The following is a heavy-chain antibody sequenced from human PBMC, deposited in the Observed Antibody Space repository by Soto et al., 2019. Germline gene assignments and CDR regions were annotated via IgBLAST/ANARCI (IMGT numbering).Heavy chain of an antibody. J-gene: IGHJ3*02. V-gene: IGHV1-18*01. CDR3: ARQDLSITGTTWAPNAFDI. CDR2: ISAYNGNT. D-gene: IGHD1-7*01. Sequence: ASVKVSCKASGYTFTSYGISWVRQAPGQGLEWMGWISAYNGNTNYAQKLQGRVTMTTDTSTSTAYMELRSLRSDDTAVYYCARQDLSITGTTWAPNAFDIWGQGTMVTVSS. CDR1: GYTFTSYG.